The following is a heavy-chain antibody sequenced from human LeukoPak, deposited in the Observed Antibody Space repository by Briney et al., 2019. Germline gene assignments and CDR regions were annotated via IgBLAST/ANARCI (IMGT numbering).Heavy chain of an antibody. V-gene: IGHV3-66*03. D-gene: IGHD3-3*01. CDR2: IYSCGST. CDR3: AKDRDYDFWSGYTYYYYYGMDV. Sequence: PGGSLRLSCAASGFTVSSNYMSWVRQAPGKGLEWVSVIYSCGSTYYADSVKGRFTISRDNFKNTLYLQMNSLRAEDTAVYYCAKDRDYDFWSGYTYYYYYGMDVWGQGTTVTVSS. J-gene: IGHJ6*02. CDR1: GFTVSSNY.